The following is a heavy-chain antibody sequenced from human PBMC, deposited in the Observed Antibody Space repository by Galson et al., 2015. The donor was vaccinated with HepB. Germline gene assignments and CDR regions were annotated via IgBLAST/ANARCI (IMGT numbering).Heavy chain of an antibody. J-gene: IGHJ4*02. Sequence: LSLTCTVSGGSISSYYWSWIRQPPGKGLEWIGYIYYSGSTNYNPSLKSQVTISVDTSKNQFSLKLSSVTAADTAVYYCARHDEGYSSRFDYWGQGTLVTVSS. CDR2: IYYSGST. CDR3: ARHDEGYSSRFDY. D-gene: IGHD5-18*01. V-gene: IGHV4-59*08. CDR1: GGSISSYY.